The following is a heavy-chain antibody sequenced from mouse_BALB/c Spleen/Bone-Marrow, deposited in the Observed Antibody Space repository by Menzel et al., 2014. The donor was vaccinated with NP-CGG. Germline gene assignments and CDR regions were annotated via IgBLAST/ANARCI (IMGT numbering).Heavy chain of an antibody. D-gene: IGHD1-1*01. Sequence: VQLQQSGAEVVKPGASMKVSCKASGYTFTNYWMQWVKQRPGQGLEWIGEIEPSDSYTNYNQDFKGKATLTVDKSSSTAYMQLSSLTSEDSAVYYCARGRTTVVSDYWGQGTSLTVSS. J-gene: IGHJ2*02. CDR2: IEPSDSYT. V-gene: IGHV1-69*02. CDR3: ARGRTTVVSDY. CDR1: GYTFTNYW.